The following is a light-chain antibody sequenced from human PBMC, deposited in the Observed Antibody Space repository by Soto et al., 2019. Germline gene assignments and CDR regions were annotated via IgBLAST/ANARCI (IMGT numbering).Light chain of an antibody. V-gene: IGKV3-20*01. Sequence: EIVLTQSPGTLSLSPGERATLSCRASQSVSSSYLAWYQQKPGQAPRLLIYGASSRATGIPDRFIGSGFGTDFTLTTSRLAPEDFAVYYCQQYGSSPWTFGQGTKVEIK. CDR1: QSVSSSY. CDR2: GAS. J-gene: IGKJ1*01. CDR3: QQYGSSPWT.